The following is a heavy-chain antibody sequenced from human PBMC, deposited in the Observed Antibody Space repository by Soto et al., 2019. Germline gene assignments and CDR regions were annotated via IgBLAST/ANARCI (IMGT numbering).Heavy chain of an antibody. CDR2: IYHSGRT. D-gene: IGHD6-6*01. CDR1: GTPIASADYY. CDR3: ARDRSNSPDYFDY. Sequence: SETLSLTCTVPGTPIASADYYWTWICQPPGKGLEWIGYIYHSGRTSYNPSLDSRITISMDTSKNQFSLKLSSVSAADTAVYYCARDRSNSPDYFDYWGQGALVTVS. V-gene: IGHV4-30-4*01. J-gene: IGHJ4*02.